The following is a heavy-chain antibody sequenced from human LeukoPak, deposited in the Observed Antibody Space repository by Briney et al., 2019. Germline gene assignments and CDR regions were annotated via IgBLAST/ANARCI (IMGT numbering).Heavy chain of an antibody. V-gene: IGHV1-18*01. Sequence: ASVKVSCKASGYTFTSYGISRVRQAPGQGLEWMGWISAYNGNTNYAQKLQGRVTMTTDTSTSTAYMELRSLRSDDTAVYYCARDRGTVVTLEYFDYWGQGTLVTVSS. D-gene: IGHD4-23*01. CDR1: GYTFTSYG. CDR3: ARDRGTVVTLEYFDY. CDR2: ISAYNGNT. J-gene: IGHJ4*02.